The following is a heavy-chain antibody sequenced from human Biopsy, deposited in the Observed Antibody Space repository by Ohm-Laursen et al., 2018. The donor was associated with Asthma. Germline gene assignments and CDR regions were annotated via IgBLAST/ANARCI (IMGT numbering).Heavy chain of an antibody. J-gene: IGHJ4*02. Sequence: SLRLSCAASGRHFGSYNMHWARQAPGKGLEWVAVITLDGSTQHYGDSVKGRFTISRDNSKNMLFLQMNSLRAEDTAVYYCLRDTLGYYFDIWGQGTQVTVSS. V-gene: IGHV3-30-3*01. CDR1: GRHFGSYN. D-gene: IGHD6-13*01. CDR3: LRDTLGYYFDI. CDR2: ITLDGSTQ.